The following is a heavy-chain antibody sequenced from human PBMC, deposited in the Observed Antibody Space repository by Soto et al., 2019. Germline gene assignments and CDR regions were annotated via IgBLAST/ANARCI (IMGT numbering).Heavy chain of an antibody. V-gene: IGHV4-39*01. CDR3: ARQAVAGWFDP. CDR2: IYYSGST. CDR1: GGSISSSSYY. J-gene: IGHJ5*02. D-gene: IGHD2-15*01. Sequence: SETLSLTCTVSGGSISSSSYYWGWIRQPPGKGLEWIGSIYYSGSTYYNPSLKSRVTISVDTSKNQFSLKLSSVPAADTAVYYCARQAVAGWFDPWGQGTLVTVSS.